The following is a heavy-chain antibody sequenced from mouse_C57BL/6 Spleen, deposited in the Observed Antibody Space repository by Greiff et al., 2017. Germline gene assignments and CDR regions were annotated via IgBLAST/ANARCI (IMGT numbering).Heavy chain of an antibody. J-gene: IGHJ1*03. CDR3: ARGNTGTWYCDV. V-gene: IGHV1-69*01. CDR1: GYTFTSYW. Sequence: QVQLQQPGAELVMPGASVKLSCKASGYTFTSYWMHWVKQRPGQGLEWIGEIDPSDSYTNYNQKFKGKSTLTVDKSSSTAYMQLSSLTSEDAAVYYCARGNTGTWYCDVWGTGTTVTVSS. CDR2: IDPSDSYT. D-gene: IGHD4-1*01.